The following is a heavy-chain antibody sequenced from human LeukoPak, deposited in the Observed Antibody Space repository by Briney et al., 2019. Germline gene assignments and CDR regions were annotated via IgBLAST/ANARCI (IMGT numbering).Heavy chain of an antibody. D-gene: IGHD3-3*01. Sequence: GGSLRLSCAASGFTFSTYWVKWVRQAPGKGLGWGANIKQDGSEKYYADSVKGRFIISRDNAKNSLYLQINSLRVEDTAVYHCARSTIVGVVTRAYYGMDVWGQGTTVTVSS. J-gene: IGHJ6*02. CDR2: IKQDGSEK. V-gene: IGHV3-7*01. CDR3: ARSTIVGVVTRAYYGMDV. CDR1: GFTFSTYW.